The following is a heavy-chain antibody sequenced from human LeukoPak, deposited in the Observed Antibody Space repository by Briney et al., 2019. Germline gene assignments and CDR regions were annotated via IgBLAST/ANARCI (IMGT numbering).Heavy chain of an antibody. J-gene: IGHJ4*02. Sequence: PSETLSLTCTVSGGSISSSSYYWGWIRQPPGKGLEWIGSIYYSGSTYYNPSLKSRVTISVDTPKNQFSLKLSSVTAADTAVYYCARRRAGLYYDILTGYFDYWGQGTLVTVSS. CDR3: ARRRAGLYYDILTGYFDY. V-gene: IGHV4-39*01. CDR1: GGSISSSSYY. CDR2: IYYSGST. D-gene: IGHD3-9*01.